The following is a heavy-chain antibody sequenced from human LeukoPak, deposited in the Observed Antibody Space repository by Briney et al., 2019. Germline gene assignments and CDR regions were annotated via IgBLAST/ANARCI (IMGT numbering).Heavy chain of an antibody. CDR3: ARDLIFRPWLVFDAFDI. CDR2: IYSSGNT. J-gene: IGHJ3*02. CDR1: GGSISSGDYY. Sequence: SQTLSLTCTVSGGSISSGDYYWSWIRQPAGKGLEWIGRIYSSGNTNYNSSLKSRVSMSVDTSKNQFSLKLSSVTAADTAVYYCARDLIFRPWLVFDAFDIWGQGTKVTVSS. V-gene: IGHV4-61*02. D-gene: IGHD6-19*01.